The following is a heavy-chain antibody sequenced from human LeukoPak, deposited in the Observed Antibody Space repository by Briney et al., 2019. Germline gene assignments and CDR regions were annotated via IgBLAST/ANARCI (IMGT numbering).Heavy chain of an antibody. CDR1: GFTFSNYP. V-gene: IGHV3-30*04. D-gene: IGHD4-17*01. CDR2: ISYDGSVK. CDR3: AKDLRSTTANYYYYYMDV. Sequence: GGSLRLSCAASGFTFSNYPMYWVRQAPGKGLEWVAAISYDGSVKYYSDSVKGRFTISRDNSKNTLYLQMNSLRAEDTAVYYCAKDLRSTTANYYYYYMDVWGKGTTVTISS. J-gene: IGHJ6*03.